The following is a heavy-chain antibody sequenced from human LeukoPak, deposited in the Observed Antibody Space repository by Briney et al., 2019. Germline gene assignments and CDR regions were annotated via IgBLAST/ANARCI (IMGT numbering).Heavy chain of an antibody. CDR3: ARHAPTYSSGWKPFDY. J-gene: IGHJ4*02. D-gene: IGHD6-19*01. CDR1: GGSISSSSYY. V-gene: IGHV4-39*01. CDR2: IYYSGST. Sequence: PSETLSLTCTVSGGSISSSSYYWGWIRQPPGKGLEWIGSIYYSGSTYYNPSLKSRVTISVDTSKNQFSLKLSSVTAADTALYYCARHAPTYSSGWKPFDYWGQGTLVTVSS.